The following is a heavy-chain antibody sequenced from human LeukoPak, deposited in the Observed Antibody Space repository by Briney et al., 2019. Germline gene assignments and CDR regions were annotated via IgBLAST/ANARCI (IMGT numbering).Heavy chain of an antibody. CDR2: ISYDGRNQ. CDR1: GFSFTTYG. Sequence: PGGSLRLSCAASGFSFTTYGMHWVRQAPLKGLEWLAAISYDGRNQNYADSVKGRFTIFRDNSQNTLYLQMNSLRAEDTALYYCVKDRTINGRSSPFDSWSQGTLVTVSS. J-gene: IGHJ4*02. D-gene: IGHD1-26*01. V-gene: IGHV3-30*18. CDR3: VKDRTINGRSSPFDS.